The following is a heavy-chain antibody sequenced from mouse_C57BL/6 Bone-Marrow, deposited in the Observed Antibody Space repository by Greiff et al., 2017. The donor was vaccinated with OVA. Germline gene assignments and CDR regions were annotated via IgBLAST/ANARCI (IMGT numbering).Heavy chain of an antibody. J-gene: IGHJ3*01. CDR3: ARPGYSNYIAY. V-gene: IGHV5-17*01. CDR2: ISSGSSTI. D-gene: IGHD2-5*01. Sequence: EVKLMESGGGLVKPGGSLKLSCAASGFTFSDYGMHWVRQAPEKGLEWVAYISSGSSTIYYADTVKGRFTISRDNAKNTQFLQMTSLRSEDTAMYYCARPGYSNYIAYWGQGTLVTVSA. CDR1: GFTFSDYG.